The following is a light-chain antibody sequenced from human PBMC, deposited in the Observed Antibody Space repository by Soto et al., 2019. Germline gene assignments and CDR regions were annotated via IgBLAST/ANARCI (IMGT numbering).Light chain of an antibody. CDR2: GTS. V-gene: IGKV3-20*01. CDR3: QPYGSSSWT. Sequence: EIVLTQSPGTLSLSPGERATLSCRASQSVSSSYLAWYQQKPGKAPRLLIYGTSSRATAITDRFSGSGSGTDFTLTISRLEPEAVAVYYCQPYGSSSWTFGQGTKVEIK. CDR1: QSVSSSY. J-gene: IGKJ1*01.